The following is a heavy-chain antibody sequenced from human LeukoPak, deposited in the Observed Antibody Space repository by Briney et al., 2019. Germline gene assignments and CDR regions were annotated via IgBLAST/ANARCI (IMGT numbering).Heavy chain of an antibody. CDR1: GFTFSSYA. V-gene: IGHV3-64*01. Sequence: GGSLRLSCAASGFTFSSYAMHWVRQAPGKGLEYVSAISSNGGSTYYANSVKGRFTISRDNSKNTLYLQMGSLRAEDMAVYYCATDGYYRALHWYFDLWGRGTLVTVSS. D-gene: IGHD3-22*01. CDR3: ATDGYYRALHWYFDL. J-gene: IGHJ2*01. CDR2: ISSNGGST.